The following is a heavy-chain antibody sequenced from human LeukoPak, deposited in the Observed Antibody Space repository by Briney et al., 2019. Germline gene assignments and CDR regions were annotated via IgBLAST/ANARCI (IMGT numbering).Heavy chain of an antibody. CDR2: ISGSGGST. Sequence: GRSLRLSCAASGFTFSSYAMSWVRQAPGKGLEWVSAISGSGGSTYCADSVKGRFTISRDNSKNTLYLQMNSLRAEDTAVYYCAKEYYDILTGYPPPPGYFDYWGQGTLVTVSS. V-gene: IGHV3-23*01. J-gene: IGHJ4*02. CDR3: AKEYYDILTGYPPPPGYFDY. CDR1: GFTFSSYA. D-gene: IGHD3-9*01.